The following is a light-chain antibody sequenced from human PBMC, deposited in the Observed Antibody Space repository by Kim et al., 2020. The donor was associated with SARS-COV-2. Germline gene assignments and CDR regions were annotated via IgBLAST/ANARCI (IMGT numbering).Light chain of an antibody. CDR3: LQYSTYPLT. CDR1: QSISNC. V-gene: IGKV1-5*03. Sequence: AAIGDKVTITCRDSQSISNCLAWYQQKPGKAPNLLIYTASSLESGVPSRFAGSGSGTEFNLTISSLQPDDFATYYCLQYSTYPLTFGGGTKVDIK. J-gene: IGKJ4*01. CDR2: TAS.